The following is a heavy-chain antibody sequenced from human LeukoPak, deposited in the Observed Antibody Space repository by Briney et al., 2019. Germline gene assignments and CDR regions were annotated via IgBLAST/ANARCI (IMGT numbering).Heavy chain of an antibody. CDR3: AKGDYYASEATLGY. D-gene: IGHD3-10*01. CDR2: TSASGGSI. Sequence: GGSLRLSCVASGFTVRTYAMTWVRQAPGKGLEWVSSTSASGGSIHYADSVKGRFTISRDNSKDTVYLQMHSLRDEDTAVYYCAKGDYYASEATLGYWGQGTLVAVSS. V-gene: IGHV3-23*01. CDR1: GFTVRTYA. J-gene: IGHJ4*02.